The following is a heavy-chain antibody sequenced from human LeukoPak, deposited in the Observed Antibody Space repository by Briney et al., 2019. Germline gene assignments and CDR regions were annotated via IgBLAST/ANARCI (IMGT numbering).Heavy chain of an antibody. CDR1: GGSFSGYY. CDR2: INHSGST. V-gene: IGHV4-34*01. J-gene: IGHJ6*03. CDR3: ARGGGYCSGGSCYSPVYMDV. D-gene: IGHD2-15*01. Sequence: SETRSLTCAVYGGSFSGYYWSWIRQPPGKGLEWIGEINHSGSTNHNPSLKSRVTISVDTSKNQFSLKLSSVTAADTAVYYCARGGGYCSGGSCYSPVYMDVWGKGTTVTVSS.